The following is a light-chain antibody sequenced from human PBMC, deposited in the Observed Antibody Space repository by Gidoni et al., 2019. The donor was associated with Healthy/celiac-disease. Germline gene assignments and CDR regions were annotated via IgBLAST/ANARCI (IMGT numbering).Light chain of an antibody. CDR2: DAS. V-gene: IGKV1-33*01. Sequence: DIQMTQSPSSLSASVGDRVTITCQASQDISNYLKWYQQKPGKAPKLLIYDASNLETGVPSRFSGSGSGTDFTFTISSLQPEDIATYYCQQYDNLPSWTFGQGTKVEIK. CDR3: QQYDNLPSWT. J-gene: IGKJ1*01. CDR1: QDISNY.